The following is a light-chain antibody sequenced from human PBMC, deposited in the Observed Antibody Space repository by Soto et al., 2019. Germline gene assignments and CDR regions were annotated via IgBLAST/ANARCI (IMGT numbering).Light chain of an antibody. CDR3: SSYSTSYLYF. Sequence: QSALTQPASVSGSPGQSITISCTGTSSDVGGYNYVSWYQQHPGKAPKLLIYGVTIRPSGISNRFSGSKSGSTASLTISGLRDEDEADYYCSSYSTSYLYFFGSGTKLTVL. V-gene: IGLV2-14*01. CDR2: GVT. J-gene: IGLJ1*01. CDR1: SSDVGGYNY.